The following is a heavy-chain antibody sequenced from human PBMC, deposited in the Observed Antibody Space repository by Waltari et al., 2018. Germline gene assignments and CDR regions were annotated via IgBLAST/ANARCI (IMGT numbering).Heavy chain of an antibody. Sequence: QVQLQESGPGLVKPSQTLSLTCTVSGGSIRSGSYYWRWIRRPAGKGLEWIGRIYTSGSTNYNPSLKSRVTISVDTSKNQFSLKLSSVTAADTAVYYCARIPAAAGYPEGGYWGQGTLVTVSS. CDR1: GGSIRSGSYY. V-gene: IGHV4-61*02. D-gene: IGHD6-13*01. CDR3: ARIPAAAGYPEGGY. CDR2: IYTSGST. J-gene: IGHJ4*02.